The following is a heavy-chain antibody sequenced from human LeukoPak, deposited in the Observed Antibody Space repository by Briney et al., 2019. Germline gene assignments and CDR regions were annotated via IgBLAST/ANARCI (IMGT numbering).Heavy chain of an antibody. CDR1: GFTFSSYW. CDR3: ARVVVPGGWFDP. Sequence: GGSLRLSCAASGFTFSSYWMHWVRQAPGKGLVWVSRIISDGSDTSYADSVEGRFTISRDNAKNTLYLQMNSLRGEDTAVYYCARVVVPGGWFDPWGQGTLVTVSS. V-gene: IGHV3-74*01. CDR2: IISDGSDT. J-gene: IGHJ5*02. D-gene: IGHD2-15*01.